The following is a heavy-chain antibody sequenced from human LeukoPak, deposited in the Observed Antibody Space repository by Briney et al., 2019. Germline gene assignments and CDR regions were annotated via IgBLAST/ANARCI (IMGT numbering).Heavy chain of an antibody. D-gene: IGHD2-2*01. V-gene: IGHV3-48*03. CDR3: AREGCSSTSCYGGGYYGMDV. CDR1: GFTFSSYE. CDR2: ISSSGSTI. J-gene: IGHJ6*04. Sequence: GGSLRLSCAASGFTFSSYEMNWVRQAPGKGLEWVSYISSSGSTIYYADSVKGRFTISRDNAKNSLYLQMNSLRAEDTAVYYCAREGCSSTSCYGGGYYGMDVWGKGTTVTVSS.